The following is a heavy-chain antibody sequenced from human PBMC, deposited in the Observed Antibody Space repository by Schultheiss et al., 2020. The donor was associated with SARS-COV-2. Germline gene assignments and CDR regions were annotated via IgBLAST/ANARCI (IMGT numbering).Heavy chain of an antibody. Sequence: GSLRLSCAASGFTFSNAWMSWVRQAPGKGLEWVGRIKSKTDGGTTDYAAPVKGRFTISRDDSKNTLYLQMNSLKTEDTAVYYCTTALGLTTSYYYGMDVWGQGTTVTVSS. CDR1: GFTFSNAW. J-gene: IGHJ6*02. V-gene: IGHV3-15*01. D-gene: IGHD4/OR15-4a*01. CDR3: TTALGLTTSYYYGMDV. CDR2: IKSKTDGGTT.